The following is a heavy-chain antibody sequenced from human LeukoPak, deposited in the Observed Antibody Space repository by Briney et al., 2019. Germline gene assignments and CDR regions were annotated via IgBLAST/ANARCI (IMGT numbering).Heavy chain of an antibody. D-gene: IGHD5-24*01. CDR1: GYSFTNYW. CDR2: IYPGDSDT. CDR3: ARPWGDGYNHFDF. V-gene: IGHV5-51*01. J-gene: IGHJ4*02. Sequence: GESLKISYKGSGYSFTNYWIGWVRQMPGKGLEWMGIIYPGDSDTRYSPSFQGQVTISADKSISTAYLQWSSLKASDTAMYYCARPWGDGYNHFDFWGQGTLVTVSS.